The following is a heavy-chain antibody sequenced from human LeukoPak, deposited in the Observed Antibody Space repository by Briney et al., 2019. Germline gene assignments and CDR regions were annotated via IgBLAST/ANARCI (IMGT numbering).Heavy chain of an antibody. CDR3: ASGQYCSSTSCFVPDY. D-gene: IGHD2-2*01. CDR2: IIPIFGTA. Sequence: SVKVSCKASGGTFSSYAISWVRQAPGQGLEWMGGIIPIFGTANYAQKFQGRVTITTDESTSTAYMELSSLRSEDTAVYYCASGQYCSSTSCFVPDYWGQGTLVTVSS. V-gene: IGHV1-69*05. J-gene: IGHJ4*02. CDR1: GGTFSSYA.